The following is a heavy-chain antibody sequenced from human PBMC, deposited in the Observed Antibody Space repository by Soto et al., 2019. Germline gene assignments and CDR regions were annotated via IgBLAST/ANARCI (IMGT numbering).Heavy chain of an antibody. CDR1: CGSIISRNW. J-gene: IGHJ6*02. V-gene: IGHV4-4*02. CDR2: IYHSGST. CDR3: ARCYGSGSSYYYYYGMDV. D-gene: IGHD3-10*01. Sequence: SETLSLTCAVSCGSIISRNWWSWVRQPPVKGLEWIGEIYHSGSTNYNPSLKSRVTISVDKSKNQFSLKLSSVTAADTAVYYCARCYGSGSSYYYYYGMDVWGQGTTVTVSS.